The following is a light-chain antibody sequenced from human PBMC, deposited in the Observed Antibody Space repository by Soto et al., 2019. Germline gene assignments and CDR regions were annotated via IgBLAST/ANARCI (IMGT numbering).Light chain of an antibody. CDR3: QQYGSSPPIT. V-gene: IGKV3-20*01. CDR1: QSVSSSY. J-gene: IGKJ5*01. CDR2: GAS. Sequence: EIVLTQPPGTLSLSPGERATLSCRASQSVSSSYLTWYQQKPGQAPRLLIYGASSRATGIPDRFSGSGSGTDFTLTISRLEPEDFAVYYCQQYGSSPPITFGQVTRLDIK.